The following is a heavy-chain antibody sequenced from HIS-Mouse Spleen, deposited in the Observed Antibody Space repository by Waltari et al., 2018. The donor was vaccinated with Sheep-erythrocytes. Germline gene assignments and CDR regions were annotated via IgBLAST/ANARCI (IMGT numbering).Heavy chain of an antibody. CDR3: ARDPYEVGWYDY. V-gene: IGHV3-7*01. J-gene: IGHJ4*02. Sequence: EVQLVESGGVLVQPGGSLRLSWAASGFTFSSNWMSWVRQAPGTGLGGVAKIKQDGGGKYYVDSVQGRFTISGDHAKNSRYLQMNSLRAEDTAVYYCARDPYEVGWYDYWGQGTLVTVSS. CDR1: GFTFSSNW. D-gene: IGHD6-19*01. CDR2: IKQDGGGK.